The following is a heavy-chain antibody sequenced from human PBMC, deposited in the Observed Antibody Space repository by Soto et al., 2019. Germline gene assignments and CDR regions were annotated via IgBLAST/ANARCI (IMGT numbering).Heavy chain of an antibody. CDR2: INPSGGST. Sequence: ASVKVSCKASGYTFSNYYMHWVRQAPGQGLEWMGIINPSGGSTSYALQFQGRVTMTRDTSTSTVYVELSSLRSEDTAVYYCARTDGTSSSSSYCAYWGQGTLVTVSS. CDR1: GYTFSNYY. D-gene: IGHD2-2*01. J-gene: IGHJ4*02. V-gene: IGHV1-46*03. CDR3: ARTDGTSSSSSYCAY.